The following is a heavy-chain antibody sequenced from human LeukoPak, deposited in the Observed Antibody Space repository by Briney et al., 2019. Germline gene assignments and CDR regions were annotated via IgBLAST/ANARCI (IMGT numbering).Heavy chain of an antibody. CDR3: ARDGKPTMIEYYFDY. CDR1: GYTFTSYY. D-gene: IGHD3-22*01. V-gene: IGHV1-46*01. J-gene: IGHJ4*02. Sequence: ASVKVSCKASGYTFTSYYMHWVRQAPGQGLEWMGIINPSGGSTSYAQKFQGRVTMTRDTSTSIVYMELSSLRSEDTAVYYCARDGKPTMIEYYFDYWGQGTLVTVSS. CDR2: INPSGGST.